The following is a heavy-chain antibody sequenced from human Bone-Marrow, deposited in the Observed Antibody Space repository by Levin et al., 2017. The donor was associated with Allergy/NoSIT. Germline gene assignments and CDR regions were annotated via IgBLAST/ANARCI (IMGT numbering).Heavy chain of an antibody. V-gene: IGHV3-30*18. J-gene: IGHJ4*02. CDR1: GFTFSSYG. CDR3: AKSPGYSGDDWGSFFDY. CDR2: ISYDGSNK. D-gene: IGHD5-12*01. Sequence: SGGSLRLSCAASGFTFSSYGMHWVRQAPGKGLEWVAVISYDGSNKYYADSVKGRFTISRDNSKNTLYLQMNSLRAEDTAVYYCAKSPGYSGDDWGSFFDYWGQGTLVTVSS.